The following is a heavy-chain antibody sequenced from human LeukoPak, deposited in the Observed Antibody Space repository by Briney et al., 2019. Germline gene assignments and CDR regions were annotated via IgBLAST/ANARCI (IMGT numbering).Heavy chain of an antibody. J-gene: IGHJ1*01. CDR3: LYGGYFQH. CDR2: INSDETIS. CDR1: GFTFSSYW. Sequence: GGSLRLSCAASGFTFSSYWMHWVRQVPNEGLMWVSRINSDETISEYVDSVNGRFTISRDNAKNTLYLQMNSLRAEDTAVYFCLYGGYFQHGGRGTLVTVSS. D-gene: IGHD3-16*01. V-gene: IGHV3-74*01.